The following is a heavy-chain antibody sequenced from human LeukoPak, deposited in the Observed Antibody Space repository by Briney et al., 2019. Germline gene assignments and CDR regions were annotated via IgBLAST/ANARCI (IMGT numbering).Heavy chain of an antibody. CDR3: ASSRRRMVRGVFHYYMDV. CDR2: IYYSGST. CDR1: GGSISSSSYY. Sequence: TSSETLSLTCTVSGGSISSSSYYWGWIRQPPGKGLEWIGSIYYSGSTYYNPSLKSRVTVSVDTSKNQFSLKLSSVTAADTAVYYCASSRRRMVRGVFHYYMDVWGKGTTVTVSS. V-gene: IGHV4-39*01. J-gene: IGHJ6*03. D-gene: IGHD3-10*01.